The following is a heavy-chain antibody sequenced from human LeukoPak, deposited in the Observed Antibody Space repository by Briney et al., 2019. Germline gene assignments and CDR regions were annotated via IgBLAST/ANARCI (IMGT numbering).Heavy chain of an antibody. CDR2: IVVGTGST. V-gene: IGHV1-58*02. CDR1: GFTFSSSV. J-gene: IGHJ5*02. Sequence: GTSVKVSCKASGFTFSSSVMHWVRLTRGPRREWIGWIVVGTGSTSYAQNFQGRVTLTRDMSTNTVSMEVTSLTSEDTATYYCAAKLKIGDIYFDPWGQGTLVTVSS. D-gene: IGHD3-3*01. CDR3: AAKLKIGDIYFDP.